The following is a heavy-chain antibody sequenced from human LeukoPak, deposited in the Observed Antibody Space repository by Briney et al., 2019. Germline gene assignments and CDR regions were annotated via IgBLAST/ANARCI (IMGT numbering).Heavy chain of an antibody. CDR1: GYTFTGYY. CDR2: INPNSGGT. D-gene: IGHD2-8*01. CDR3: ARVGDCTNGVCYYYMDV. J-gene: IGHJ6*03. V-gene: IGHV1-2*02. Sequence: GASVKVSCKASGYTFTGYYMHWVRQAPGQGLEWMGWINPNSGGTNYAQKFQGRVTITADESTSTAYMELSSLRSEDTAVYYCARVGDCTNGVCYYYMDVWGKGTTVTVSS.